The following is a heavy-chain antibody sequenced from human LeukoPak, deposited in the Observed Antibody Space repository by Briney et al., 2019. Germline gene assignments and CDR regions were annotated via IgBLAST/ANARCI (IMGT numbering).Heavy chain of an antibody. V-gene: IGHV3-21*01. CDR2: ISSSSYI. D-gene: IGHD2-15*01. Sequence: GGSLRLSCAASGFTFRSYSMTWVGQAPGKGLGWASSISSSSYIYYADSVKGRFTISRDNAKNSLYLQMNSLRAEDTAVYYCARAPDIVVVVAAPDYWGQGTLVTVSS. CDR1: GFTFRSYS. CDR3: ARAPDIVVVVAAPDY. J-gene: IGHJ4*02.